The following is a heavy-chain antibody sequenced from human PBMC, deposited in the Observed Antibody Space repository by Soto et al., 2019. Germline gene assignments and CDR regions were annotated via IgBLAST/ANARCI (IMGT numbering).Heavy chain of an antibody. CDR2: ISYDGNNE. CDR3: AKDTYYHDSSGYYVFDH. J-gene: IGHJ4*02. Sequence: QVQLVESGGGMVQPGRSLSLSCTASGFTFSSYGMHWVRQTPGMGLEWVAHISYDGNNEHYTDSVKGRFTISRDNSKNXXYLQMNSLRTEDTALYYCAKDTYYHDSSGYYVFDHWGQGTLVTVSS. CDR1: GFTFSSYG. D-gene: IGHD3-22*01. V-gene: IGHV3-30*18.